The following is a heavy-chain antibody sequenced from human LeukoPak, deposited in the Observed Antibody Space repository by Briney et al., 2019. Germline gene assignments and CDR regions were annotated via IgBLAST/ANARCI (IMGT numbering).Heavy chain of an antibody. CDR3: AHRRATVTTDFHY. CDR2: IYWDDNK. J-gene: IGHJ4*02. Sequence: SGPRLVNPPQTLTLTCTLSGFSLSTGGVGGGWIRQPPGKALEWMELIYWDDNKRYSLSLKSRLTITKDTSKHQVVLTKTNMDPVDTPTYYCAHRRATVTTDFHYWGQGTLVTVSS. D-gene: IGHD4-17*01. V-gene: IGHV2-5*02. CDR1: GFSLSTGGVG.